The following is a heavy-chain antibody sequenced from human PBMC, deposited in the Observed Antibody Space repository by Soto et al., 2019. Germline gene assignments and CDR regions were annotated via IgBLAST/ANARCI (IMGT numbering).Heavy chain of an antibody. V-gene: IGHV1-2*02. CDR2: INPNSGGT. Sequence: QVQLVQSGAEVKKPGSSVKVSCKASGYTFTGYYMHWVRQAPGQGLEWMGWINPNSGGTNYAQKVQGRVTMTRDTSISTAYMELSRLRSDDTAVYYCARKYSSGPGGYWYFDLWGRGTLVTVSS. CDR3: ARKYSSGPGGYWYFDL. CDR1: GYTFTGYY. D-gene: IGHD6-19*01. J-gene: IGHJ2*01.